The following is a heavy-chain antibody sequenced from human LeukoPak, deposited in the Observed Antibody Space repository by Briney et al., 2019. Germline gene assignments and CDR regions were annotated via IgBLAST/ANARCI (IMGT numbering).Heavy chain of an antibody. V-gene: IGHV3-23*01. J-gene: IGHJ3*02. D-gene: IGHD1-26*01. CDR2: ISGSGGST. Sequence: RGGSLRLSSAASGFTLSIYGMSWVRQAPGKGLEWVSAISGSGGSTYYADSVKGRFTISRDNSKNTLYLQMTSLRAEDTAVYYCALGATGAFDIWGQGTMVTVSS. CDR1: GFTLSIYG. CDR3: ALGATGAFDI.